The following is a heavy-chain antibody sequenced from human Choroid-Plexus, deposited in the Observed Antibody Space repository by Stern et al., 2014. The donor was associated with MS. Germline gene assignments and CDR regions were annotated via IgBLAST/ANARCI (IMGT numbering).Heavy chain of an antibody. CDR2: VSYDGSNK. J-gene: IGHJ5*02. CDR3: AKDRQYLTYFFDH. V-gene: IGHV3-30*18. CDR1: GFTYGSCA. D-gene: IGHD2/OR15-2a*01. Sequence: VQLVESGGGVVQPGRPLRLSCVASGFTYGSCAQQWVRQDTRGGLVWGVGVSYDGSNKYYAASVKGRFTISRDNSQNTLYMQMSSLRPEDTAVYYCAKDRQYLTYFFDHWGHGSLVTVSS.